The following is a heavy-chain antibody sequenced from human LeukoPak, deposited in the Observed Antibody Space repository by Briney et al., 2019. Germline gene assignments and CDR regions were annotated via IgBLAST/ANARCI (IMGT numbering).Heavy chain of an antibody. CDR1: GFTFSSYA. J-gene: IGHJ4*02. CDR3: TTDPPSDIVVVPAAILGLTTPPDFDY. CDR2: ISGSGGST. D-gene: IGHD2-2*02. Sequence: GGSLRLSCAASGFTFSSYAMSWVRQAPGKGLEWVSAISGSGGSTYYADSVKGRFTISRDNSKNTLYLQMNSLKTEDTAVYYCTTDPPSDIVVVPAAILGLTTPPDFDYWGQGTLVTVSS. V-gene: IGHV3-23*01.